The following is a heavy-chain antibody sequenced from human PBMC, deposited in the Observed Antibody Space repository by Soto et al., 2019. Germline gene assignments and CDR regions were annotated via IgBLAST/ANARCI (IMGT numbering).Heavy chain of an antibody. Sequence: ASVKVSCKASGYTLTSYAMHWVRQSPGQRLEWMGWLNAGNGNTKYSQKFQGRVTITRDTSACTAYMELSSLRSEDTAVYYCVKDLLGTNGIGPFQYSGQGTLVTVPS. CDR1: GYTLTSYA. D-gene: IGHD3-10*01. V-gene: IGHV1-3*01. CDR3: VKDLLGTNGIGPFQY. CDR2: LNAGNGNT. J-gene: IGHJ4*02.